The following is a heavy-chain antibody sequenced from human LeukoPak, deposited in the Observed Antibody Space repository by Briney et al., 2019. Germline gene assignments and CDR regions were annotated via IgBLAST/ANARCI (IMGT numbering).Heavy chain of an antibody. V-gene: IGHV3-15*01. CDR1: GFSFSSAW. CDR2: IKSKTNGGIT. CDR3: TTEAGDD. Sequence: GGSLRLSCAASGFSFSSAWMSWVRQAPGKGLEWVGRIKSKTNGGITDYAAPVKGRFTISRDDSKNTLYLQMDSLKTEDTAVYYCTTEAGDDWGQGTLVTVSS. D-gene: IGHD5-24*01. J-gene: IGHJ4*02.